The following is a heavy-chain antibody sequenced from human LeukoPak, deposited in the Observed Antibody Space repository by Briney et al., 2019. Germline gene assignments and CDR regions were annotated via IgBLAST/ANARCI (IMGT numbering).Heavy chain of an antibody. Sequence: SETLSLTCTVSGGSISSYYWSWIRQPPGKGLEWIGYIYYSGSTNYNPSLKSRVTISVDTSKNQFSLKLSSVTAADTAVYYCARSRRYCSGGSCCYWFDPWGQGTLVTVSS. D-gene: IGHD2-15*01. J-gene: IGHJ5*02. CDR2: IYYSGST. CDR3: ARSRRYCSGGSCCYWFDP. V-gene: IGHV4-59*01. CDR1: GGSISSYY.